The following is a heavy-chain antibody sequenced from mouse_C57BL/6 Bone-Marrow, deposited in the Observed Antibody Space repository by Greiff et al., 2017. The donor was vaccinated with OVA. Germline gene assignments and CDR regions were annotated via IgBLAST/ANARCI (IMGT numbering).Heavy chain of an antibody. CDR1: GYTFTSYW. CDR3: ARVTWTDDY. Sequence: QVQLQQPGAELVKPGASVKLSCKASGYTFTSYWMHWVRQRPGQGLEWIGMIHPNSGSTNYNEKFKSKATLTVDKSSSTAYMQRSSLTSEDAAVYYCARVTWTDDYWGQGTTLTVTS. J-gene: IGHJ2*01. V-gene: IGHV1-64*01. CDR2: IHPNSGST. D-gene: IGHD4-1*01.